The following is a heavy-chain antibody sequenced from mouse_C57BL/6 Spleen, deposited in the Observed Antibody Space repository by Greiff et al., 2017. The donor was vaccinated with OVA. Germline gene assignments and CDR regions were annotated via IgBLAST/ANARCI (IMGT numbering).Heavy chain of an antibody. CDR3: ARRDINDVGFAY. J-gene: IGHJ3*01. CDR1: GYTFTGYW. D-gene: IGHD1-1*01. V-gene: IGHV1-50*01. CDR2: IDPYAGYT. Sequence: VQLQQPGAELVKPGASVKLSCKASGYTFTGYWMQWVKQRPGQGLEWIGEIDPYAGYTTYNQKFKGKATLTVDKSSSTAYMQRSSLSSEDSAVYYCARRDINDVGFAYWGQGTLVTVSA.